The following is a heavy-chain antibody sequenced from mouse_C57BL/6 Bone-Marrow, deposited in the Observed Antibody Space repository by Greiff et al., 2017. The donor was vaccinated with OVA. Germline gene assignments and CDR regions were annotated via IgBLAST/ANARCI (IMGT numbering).Heavy chain of an antibody. CDR1: GYAFTSYW. CDR3: ARLVYDGTRDYFDY. D-gene: IGHD2-3*01. Sequence: QVQLQQPGTELVKPGASVKLSCKASGYAFTSYWMHWVKQRPGQGLEWIGNINPSNGGTNYNEKFKSKATLTVDKSSSTAYMQLSSLTSEDSEVYYCARLVYDGTRDYFDYWGQGTTLTVSS. V-gene: IGHV1-53*01. J-gene: IGHJ2*01. CDR2: INPSNGGT.